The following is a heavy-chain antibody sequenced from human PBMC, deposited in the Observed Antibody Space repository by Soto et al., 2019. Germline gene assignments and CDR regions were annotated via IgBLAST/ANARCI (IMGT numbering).Heavy chain of an antibody. CDR2: ISYGGGTT. Sequence: GGSLRLSCAASEFTFSNYAMSWVRQAPGKGLEWVSAISYGGGTTYYADSVKGRFTISRDNSKNTLYLQMNSLRAEDTAVFFCAKNPGYYYDSTGYHFDYWGQGTLVTVSA. V-gene: IGHV3-23*01. CDR3: AKNPGYYYDSTGYHFDY. CDR1: EFTFSNYA. J-gene: IGHJ4*02. D-gene: IGHD3-22*01.